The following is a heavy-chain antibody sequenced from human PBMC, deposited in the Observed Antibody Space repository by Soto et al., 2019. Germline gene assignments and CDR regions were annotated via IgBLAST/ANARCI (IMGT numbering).Heavy chain of an antibody. Sequence: PGESLTLSCAAYGFTFSTHAMSWVRQPPGNVLEWVSAISASGTTTFYAGSVQGRFTISGDNYMNTLYLQMNRRRIENMAVYYCSQPRGYGVFDVYDIWGQGTMVT. CDR1: GFTFSTHA. J-gene: IGHJ3*02. CDR3: SQPRGYGVFDVYDI. CDR2: ISASGTTT. D-gene: IGHD4-17*01. V-gene: IGHV3-23*01.